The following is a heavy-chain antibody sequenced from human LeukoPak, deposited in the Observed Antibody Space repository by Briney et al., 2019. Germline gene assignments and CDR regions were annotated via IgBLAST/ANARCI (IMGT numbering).Heavy chain of an antibody. J-gene: IGHJ3*02. CDR3: AKDMGDSSSWSDAFDI. V-gene: IGHV3-43*02. CDR1: GFTFDDYA. Sequence: GGSLRLSCAASGFTFDDYAMHWVRQAPGKGLEWVSLISGDGGSTYYADSVKGRFTISRDNSKNSLYLQMNSLRTEDTALYYRAKDMGDSSSWSDAFDIWGQGTMVTVSS. D-gene: IGHD6-13*01. CDR2: ISGDGGST.